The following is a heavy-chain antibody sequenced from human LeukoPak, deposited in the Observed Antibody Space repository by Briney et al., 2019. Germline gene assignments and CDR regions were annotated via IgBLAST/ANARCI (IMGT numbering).Heavy chain of an antibody. D-gene: IGHD3-3*01. CDR1: GGTFSSYA. CDR3: ARKPRTIFGVDQGTDV. Sequence: SVKVSCKASGGTFSSYAISWVRQAPGQGLEWMGGIIPIFGTANYAQKFQGRVTITADESTSIAYMELSSLRSEDTAVYYCARKPRTIFGVDQGTDVWGKGTTVTVSS. V-gene: IGHV1-69*13. J-gene: IGHJ6*04. CDR2: IIPIFGTA.